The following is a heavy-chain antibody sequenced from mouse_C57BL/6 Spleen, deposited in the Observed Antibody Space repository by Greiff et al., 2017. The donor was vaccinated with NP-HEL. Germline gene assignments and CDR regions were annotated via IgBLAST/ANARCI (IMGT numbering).Heavy chain of an antibody. V-gene: IGHV1-61*01. Sequence: VQLQQPGAELVRPGSSVKLSCKASGYTFTSYWMDWVKQRPGQGLEWIGNIYPSDSETYYNQKFKDKATLTVDKSSSTAYMQLSSLTSEYSAVYYCASGDSGYYFDYWGQGTTLTVSS. D-gene: IGHD3-2*02. CDR1: GYTFTSYW. J-gene: IGHJ2*01. CDR2: IYPSDSET. CDR3: ASGDSGYYFDY.